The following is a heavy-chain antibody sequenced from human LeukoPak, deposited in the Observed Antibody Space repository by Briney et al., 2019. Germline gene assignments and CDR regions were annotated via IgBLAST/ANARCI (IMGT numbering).Heavy chain of an antibody. CDR2: INPSGGST. CDR1: GYTFTSYY. J-gene: IGHJ4*02. D-gene: IGHD4-17*01. Sequence: ASVKVSYKASGYTFTSYYMHWVRQAPGQGLEWMGIINPSGGSTSYAQKFQGRVTMTRDTSTSTVYMELSSLRSEDTAVYYCARDQTVTTPGDYWGQGTLVTVSS. CDR3: ARDQTVTTPGDY. V-gene: IGHV1-46*01.